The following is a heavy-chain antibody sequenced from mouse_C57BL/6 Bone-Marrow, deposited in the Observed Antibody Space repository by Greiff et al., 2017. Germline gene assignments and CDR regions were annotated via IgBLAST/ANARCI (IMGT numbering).Heavy chain of an antibody. D-gene: IGHD2-5*01. V-gene: IGHV1-15*01. J-gene: IGHJ3*01. Sequence: QVQLQQSGAELVRPGASVTLSCKASGYTFTDYEMHWVKQTPVHGLEWIGAIDPETGGTAYNQKFKGKAILTADKSSSPAYMELRSLTSEDSAVYYCTRYSNYEVWFAYWGQGTLVTVSA. CDR2: IDPETGGT. CDR3: TRYSNYEVWFAY. CDR1: GYTFTDYE.